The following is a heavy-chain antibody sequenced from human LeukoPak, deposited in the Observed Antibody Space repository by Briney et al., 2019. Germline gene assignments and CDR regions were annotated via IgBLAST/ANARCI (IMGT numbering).Heavy chain of an antibody. CDR2: MNPNSGNT. CDR3: ARGREGGATPRDDY. J-gene: IGHJ4*02. V-gene: IGHV1-8*03. D-gene: IGHD1-26*01. Sequence: ASVKVSCKASGYTFTSYDINWVRQATGQGLEWMGWMNPNSGNTGYAQKFQGRVTITRNTSISTAYMELSSLRSEDTAVYYCARGREGGATPRDDYWGQGTLVTVSS. CDR1: GYTFTSYD.